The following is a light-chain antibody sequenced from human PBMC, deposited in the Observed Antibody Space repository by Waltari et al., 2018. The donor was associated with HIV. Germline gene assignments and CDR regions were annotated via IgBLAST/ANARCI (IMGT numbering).Light chain of an antibody. CDR1: QGIHNF. CDR3: QQLNSYPYT. CDR2: AAS. V-gene: IGKV1-9*01. J-gene: IGKJ2*01. Sequence: DIQLTQSPSFLSTSLGYRVTITCRASQGIHNFLAWFQQKPGKAPKLLIYAASTLQSGVPARFSGSGAGTEFHLTISSLQPEDVATYYCQQLNSYPYTFGQGTKLEIK.